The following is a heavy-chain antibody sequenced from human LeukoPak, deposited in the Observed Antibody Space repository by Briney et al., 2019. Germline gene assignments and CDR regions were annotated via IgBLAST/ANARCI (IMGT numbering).Heavy chain of an antibody. J-gene: IGHJ4*02. D-gene: IGHD5-24*01. V-gene: IGHV4-59*08. CDR2: IYYSGST. Sequence: SETLSLTCTVSGGSISSYYWSWLRQPPGKGLEWIGYIYYSGSTNYNPSLKSRVTISVDTSKNQFSLKLSSVTAADTAVYYCASVQRLQRGFDYWGQGTLVTVSS. CDR1: GGSISSYY. CDR3: ASVQRLQRGFDY.